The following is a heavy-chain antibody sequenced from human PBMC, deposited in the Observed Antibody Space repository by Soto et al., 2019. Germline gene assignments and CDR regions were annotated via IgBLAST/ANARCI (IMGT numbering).Heavy chain of an antibody. Sequence: GGSLSLSCAASGFTFSSYAMSWVRQAPGKGLEWVSAISGSGGSTYYADTVKGRVTITRDNSKNTLCMQMNRLSAEDTAVYYCAKDLWSTDYCGGDCYFFPTHSGYYFDYWGQGTLVTVSS. J-gene: IGHJ4*02. D-gene: IGHD2-21*01. CDR3: AKDLWSTDYCGGDCYFFPTHSGYYFDY. V-gene: IGHV3-23*01. CDR1: GFTFSSYA. CDR2: ISGSGGST.